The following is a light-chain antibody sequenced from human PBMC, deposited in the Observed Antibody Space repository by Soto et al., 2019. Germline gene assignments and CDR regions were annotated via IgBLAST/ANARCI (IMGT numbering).Light chain of an antibody. CDR2: DVT. Sequence: QSVLTQPASVSGSPGQSITISCTGTSSDVGAYNYVSWYQQHPGKAPKLMIYDVTNRPSGVSSRFSGSKSGNTASLTISGLQAEDEADYYCSSYTRRTTLVVFGGGTKLTVL. J-gene: IGLJ2*01. CDR3: SSYTRRTTLVV. CDR1: SSDVGAYNY. V-gene: IGLV2-14*01.